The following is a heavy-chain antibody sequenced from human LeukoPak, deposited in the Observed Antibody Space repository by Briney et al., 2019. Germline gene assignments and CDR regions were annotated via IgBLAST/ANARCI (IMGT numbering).Heavy chain of an antibody. CDR3: ARDRYLSQRYFDY. CDR2: IYTSGST. V-gene: IGHV4-61*02. J-gene: IGHJ4*02. CDR1: GGSISSGTYY. D-gene: IGHD1-1*01. Sequence: PSETLSLTCTVSGGSISSGTYYWSWIRQPAGKGLEWIGRIYTSGSTNYNPSLKSRVTISVDTSKNQFSLRLNSVTAADTAVYYCARDRYLSQRYFDYWGQGTLVTVSS.